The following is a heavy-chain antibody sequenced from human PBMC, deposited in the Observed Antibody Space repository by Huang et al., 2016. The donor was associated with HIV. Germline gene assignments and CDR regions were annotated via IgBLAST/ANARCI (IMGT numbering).Heavy chain of an antibody. V-gene: IGHV3-23*01. CDR3: AKEASYIFWNGYPLAS. CDR1: GFSFVSYA. J-gene: IGHJ5*02. Sequence: EVQLLESGGGLVQPGGSLRLSCAGSGFSFVSYAMSWVRQPPGKGLEWGSATSNSGSDTYYADSVKGRFTISRDNSKNTLYLQMNSLRAEDTAVYYCAKEASYIFWNGYPLASWGQGTLVTVSP. D-gene: IGHD3-3*01. CDR2: TSNSGSDT.